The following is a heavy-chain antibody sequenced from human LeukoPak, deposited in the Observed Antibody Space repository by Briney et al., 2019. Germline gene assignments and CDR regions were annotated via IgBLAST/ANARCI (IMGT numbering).Heavy chain of an antibody. J-gene: IGHJ5*02. CDR1: GGSISSYY. Sequence: SETLSLTCTVSGGSISSYYWSWIRQPAGKGLEWIGRLYTSGNTNYNPSLNGRVTISVDPSKNQSSLNLRSVTAADTAVYYCARYLICGYRGNRFDPWGQGTLVTVSS. CDR3: ARYLICGYRGNRFDP. V-gene: IGHV4-4*07. D-gene: IGHD3-16*02. CDR2: LYTSGNT.